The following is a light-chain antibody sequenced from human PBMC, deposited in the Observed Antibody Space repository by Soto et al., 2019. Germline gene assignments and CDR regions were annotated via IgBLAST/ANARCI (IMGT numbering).Light chain of an antibody. CDR1: QGIRSA. V-gene: IGKV1-6*01. CDR3: LLDYSYFWA. Sequence: AIQVTPSPSSLSASVVDSVTITCRTSQGIRSALGWYQQKPGKVPKLLIYAASTLRSGVPSRFSGSGSGRDFTLTISSLQPEDFATYYCLLDYSYFWAFGQGTKVDIK. J-gene: IGKJ1*01. CDR2: AAS.